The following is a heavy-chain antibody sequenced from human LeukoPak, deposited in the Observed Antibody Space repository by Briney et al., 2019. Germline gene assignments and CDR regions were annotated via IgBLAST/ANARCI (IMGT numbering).Heavy chain of an antibody. D-gene: IGHD3-10*01. CDR1: GFTFSSYW. J-gene: IGHJ6*03. CDR2: IKQDGSEK. CDR3: ARRSRYYGSGSYYYYYYMDV. V-gene: IGHV3-7*01. Sequence: GGSLRLSCAASGFTFSSYWMSWVRQAPGKGLEWVANIKQDGSEKYYVDSVKGRFTISRDNAKNSLYLQMSSLRAEDTAVYYCARRSRYYGSGSYYYYYYMDVWGKGTTVTISS.